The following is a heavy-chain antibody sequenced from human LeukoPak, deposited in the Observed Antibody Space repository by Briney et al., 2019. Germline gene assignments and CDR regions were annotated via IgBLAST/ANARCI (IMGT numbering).Heavy chain of an antibody. CDR1: GFTFSSYS. Sequence: QSGGSLRLSCAASGFTFSSYSMNWVRQAPGKGLEWVSYISSSSTIYYADSVKGRFTISRDNAKNSLYLQMNSLRAEDTAVYYCARDSGSSGWYFHYYYYYGMDVWGQGTTVTVSS. CDR3: ARDSGSSGWYFHYYYYYGMDV. CDR2: ISSSSTI. D-gene: IGHD6-19*01. V-gene: IGHV3-48*01. J-gene: IGHJ6*02.